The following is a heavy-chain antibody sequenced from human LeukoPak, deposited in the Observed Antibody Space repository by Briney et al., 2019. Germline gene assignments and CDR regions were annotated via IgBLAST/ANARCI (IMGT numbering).Heavy chain of an antibody. D-gene: IGHD1-26*01. CDR2: VYYSGST. CDR3: ARDGVVGATMEYNWFDP. V-gene: IGHV4-59*01. CDR1: GGSISSYY. Sequence: SETLSLTCTVSGGSISSYYWSWIRQPPGKGLEWIGYVYYSGSTNYNPSLKSRVTISVDTSKNQFSLKLSSVTAADTAVYYCARDGVVGATMEYNWFDPWGQGTLVTVSS. J-gene: IGHJ5*02.